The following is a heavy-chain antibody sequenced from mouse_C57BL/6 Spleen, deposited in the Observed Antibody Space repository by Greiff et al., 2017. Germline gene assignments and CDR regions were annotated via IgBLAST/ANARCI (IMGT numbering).Heavy chain of an antibody. CDR2: ISSGSSTS. J-gene: IGHJ1*03. D-gene: IGHD1-1*01. Sequence: EVKVVESGGGLVKPGGSLKLSCAASGFTFSDYGMHWVRQAPEKGLEWVAYISSGSSTSYYADTVKGRFTISRDNAKNTLFLQMTSLRFEDAAKYYCGGGATGVGGYFDVWGTGTTVTVSS. V-gene: IGHV5-17*01. CDR1: GFTFSDYG. CDR3: GGGATGVGGYFDV.